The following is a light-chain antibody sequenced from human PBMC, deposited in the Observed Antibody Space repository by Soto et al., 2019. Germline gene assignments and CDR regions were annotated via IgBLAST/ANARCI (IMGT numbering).Light chain of an antibody. Sequence: TVVTQEPSFSVSPGGTVTLTCGLSSGSVSTSYYPNWYQQTPGQAPRALIYNTNTRSSGVPDRFSGSILGNKAALTITGAQADDESDYYCVLYIRSGIWAFCGGTKLTVL. J-gene: IGLJ2*01. CDR3: VLYIRSGIWA. CDR2: NTN. CDR1: SGSVSTSYY. V-gene: IGLV8-61*01.